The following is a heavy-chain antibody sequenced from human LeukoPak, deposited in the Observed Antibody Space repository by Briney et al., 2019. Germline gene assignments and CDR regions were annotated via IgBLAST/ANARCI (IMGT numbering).Heavy chain of an antibody. Sequence: GASVKVSCKASGYTFTNYGISWVRQAPGQGREWIGWVGAYDGDTNYAEKVQGRVTMTTDTSTSTAYLELRSLRSDDTAVYYCAIDTTGTTGTTGECDYWGEGTLVTVSS. D-gene: IGHD1-1*01. CDR1: GYTFTNYG. CDR2: VGAYDGDT. V-gene: IGHV1-18*01. J-gene: IGHJ4*02. CDR3: AIDTTGTTGTTGECDY.